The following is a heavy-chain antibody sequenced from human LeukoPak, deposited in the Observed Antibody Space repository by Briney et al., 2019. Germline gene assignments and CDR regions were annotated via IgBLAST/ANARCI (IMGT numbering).Heavy chain of an antibody. CDR1: GHTFTSYV. CDR2: MNPDSGNT. D-gene: IGHD6-13*01. J-gene: IGHJ4*02. V-gene: IGHV1-8*01. CDR3: ARRIAAAAVGIVY. Sequence: GASVKVSCKASGHTFTSYVINWVRQATGQGLEWMGWMNPDSGNTGYAQKFQGRVTMTRNPSISTAYMELSSLTSEDTAVYYCARRIAAAAVGIVYWGQGTLVTVSS.